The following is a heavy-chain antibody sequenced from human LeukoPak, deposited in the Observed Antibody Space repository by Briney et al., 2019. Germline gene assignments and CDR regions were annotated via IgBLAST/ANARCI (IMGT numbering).Heavy chain of an antibody. CDR3: ARGAWDSSDPGYFDY. Sequence: PGGSLRLSCAASGFTFSSYVMNWVRQAPGKGLEWVSAISGSGGSTYYADSVKGRFTISRDNSKNTLYLQMNSLRAEDTAVYYCARGAWDSSDPGYFDYWGQGTLVTVSS. CDR2: ISGSGGST. J-gene: IGHJ4*02. D-gene: IGHD3-22*01. CDR1: GFTFSSYV. V-gene: IGHV3-23*01.